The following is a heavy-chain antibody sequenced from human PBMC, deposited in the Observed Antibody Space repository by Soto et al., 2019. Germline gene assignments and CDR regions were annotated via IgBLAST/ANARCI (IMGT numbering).Heavy chain of an antibody. CDR3: AKGLTYYYDSSGYPFDY. CDR1: GFTFSSYA. Sequence: GGSLRLSCAASGFTFSSYAMSWVRQAPGKGLEWVSAISGSGGSTYYADSLKGRFTISRDNSKNTLYLQMNSLRAEDTAVYYCAKGLTYYYDSSGYPFDYWGQGTLVNVS. D-gene: IGHD3-22*01. V-gene: IGHV3-23*01. CDR2: ISGSGGST. J-gene: IGHJ4*02.